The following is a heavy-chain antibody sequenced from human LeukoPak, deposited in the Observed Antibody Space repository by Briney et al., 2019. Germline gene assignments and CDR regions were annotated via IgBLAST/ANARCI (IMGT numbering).Heavy chain of an antibody. V-gene: IGHV4-34*01. CDR3: ARTARYDFWSGYPPSAGRIRNWFDP. Sequence: SETLSLTCAVYGVTFSGYYWSWIPQPPGKGLEWFGEINHSESTNYNPPLKSRVTISVDTSMNQFSLTLSSVTAADTAVYYCARTARYDFWSGYPPSAGRIRNWFDPWGQGTLVTVSS. CDR2: INHSEST. D-gene: IGHD3-3*01. J-gene: IGHJ5*02. CDR1: GVTFSGYY.